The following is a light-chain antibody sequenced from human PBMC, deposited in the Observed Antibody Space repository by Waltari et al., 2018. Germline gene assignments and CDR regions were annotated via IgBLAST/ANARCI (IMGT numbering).Light chain of an antibody. CDR2: DES. V-gene: IGLV3-21*02. J-gene: IGLJ2*01. CDR3: QGWDGTPDHAYVG. Sequence: VYWYQQKPGQAPLLVIYDESDRPSGIPDRFSVSKSGTTATLTISGVEAGDEAEYYGQGWDGTPDHAYVGFGGGTKLTVL.